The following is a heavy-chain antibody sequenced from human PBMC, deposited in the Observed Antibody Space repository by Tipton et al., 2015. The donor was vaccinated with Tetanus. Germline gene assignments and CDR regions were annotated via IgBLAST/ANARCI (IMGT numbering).Heavy chain of an antibody. J-gene: IGHJ4*02. V-gene: IGHV3-11*01. Sequence: SLRLSCEASGFIFSDYYMSWIRQAPGKGLEWISYITESDSTIYYADSVKGRFTISRDNAKSSVYLQMNYLSAQDTAVYYCAGGIWTGSYTHFDSWGQGTLVTVSS. CDR1: GFIFSDYY. CDR3: AGGIWTGSYTHFDS. CDR2: ITESDSTI. D-gene: IGHD3/OR15-3a*01.